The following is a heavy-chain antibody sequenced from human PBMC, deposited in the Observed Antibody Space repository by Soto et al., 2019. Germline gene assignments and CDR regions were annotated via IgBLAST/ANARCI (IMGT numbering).Heavy chain of an antibody. CDR2: IYYSGST. D-gene: IGHD1-26*01. CDR3: ARHSVGATKFDY. CDR1: GGSISSYY. Sequence: PSETLSLTCTVSGGSISSYYWSWIRQPPGKGLEWIGYIYYSGSTNYNPSLKSRVTISVDTSKNQFSLKLSSVTAADTAVYYCARHSVGATKFDYWGQGTLVTVSS. J-gene: IGHJ4*02. V-gene: IGHV4-59*08.